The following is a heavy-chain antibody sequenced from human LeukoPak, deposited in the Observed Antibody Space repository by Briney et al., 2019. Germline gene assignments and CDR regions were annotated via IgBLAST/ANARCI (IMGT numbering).Heavy chain of an antibody. CDR1: GGSIRSSYYY. D-gene: IGHD6-13*01. J-gene: IGHJ5*02. CDR2: IYYSGST. CDR3: ARVRYSRGAFDP. Sequence: PSETLSLTCTVSGGSIRSSYYYWGWIRQHPGKGLEWIGYIYYSGSTYYNPSLKSRVTISVDTSKNQFSLKLSSVTAADTAVYYCARVRYSRGAFDPWGQGTLVTVSS. V-gene: IGHV4-31*03.